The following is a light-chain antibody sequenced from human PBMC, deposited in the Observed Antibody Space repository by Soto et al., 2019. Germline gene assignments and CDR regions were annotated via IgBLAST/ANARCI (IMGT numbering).Light chain of an antibody. J-gene: IGKJ1*01. CDR3: QQFQNSRT. V-gene: IGKV3-20*01. CDR1: QTITGRS. CDR2: SIS. Sequence: VLTQAPGALSLSPGERATLSCRASQTITGRSLAWYQQKPGQAPRLLITSISTRATGIPDRFSGSGSGADFTLTIARLEPEDFAVYYCQQFQNSRTFGQRTKVDIK.